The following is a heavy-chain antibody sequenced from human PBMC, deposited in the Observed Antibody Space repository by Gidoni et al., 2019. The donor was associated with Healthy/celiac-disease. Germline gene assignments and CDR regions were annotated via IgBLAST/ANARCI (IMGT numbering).Heavy chain of an antibody. Sequence: QVQLVESGGGVVQPGRSLRLSCAASGFTFSSYGMDWVRQAPGTGLEWVAVISYDGSNKYYADSVKGRFTISRDNSKNTLYLQMNSLRAEDTAVYYCAKDGYGSGSYYIPYYYYYGMDVWGQGTTVTVSS. CDR2: ISYDGSNK. D-gene: IGHD3-10*01. CDR1: GFTFSSYG. CDR3: AKDGYGSGSYYIPYYYYYGMDV. J-gene: IGHJ6*02. V-gene: IGHV3-30*18.